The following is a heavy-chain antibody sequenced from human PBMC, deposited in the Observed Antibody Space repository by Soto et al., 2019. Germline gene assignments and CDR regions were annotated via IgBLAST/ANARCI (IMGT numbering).Heavy chain of an antibody. CDR1: NGSISGFY. CDR3: VRVGVGIGNHFDS. Sequence: KTSETLSLTCSVSNGSISGFYWTWIRQPPGKILEWIGYIHYSGRTDYNPSLTSRATMSVDTSKNQFSLNLKSITAADTAVYYCVRVGVGIGNHFDSWGRGXLVTVHS. V-gene: IGHV4-59*12. J-gene: IGHJ4*02. D-gene: IGHD1-26*01. CDR2: IHYSGRT.